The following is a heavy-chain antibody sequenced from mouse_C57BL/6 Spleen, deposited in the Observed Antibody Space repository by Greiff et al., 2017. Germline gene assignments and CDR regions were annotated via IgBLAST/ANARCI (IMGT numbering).Heavy chain of an antibody. J-gene: IGHJ3*01. CDR2: INPNNGGT. CDR3: ARLLWSTGGFAY. CDR1: GYTFTDYN. Sequence: VQLQQSGPELVKPGASVKMSCKASGYTFTDYNMHWVKQSHGKSLEWIGYINPNNGGTSYNQKFKGKATLTVNKSSSTAYMELRSLTSEDSAVYYCARLLWSTGGFAYWGQGTLVTVSA. V-gene: IGHV1-22*01. D-gene: IGHD2-1*01.